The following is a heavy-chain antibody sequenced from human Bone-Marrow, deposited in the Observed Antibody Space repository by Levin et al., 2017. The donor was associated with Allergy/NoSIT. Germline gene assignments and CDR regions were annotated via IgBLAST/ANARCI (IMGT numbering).Heavy chain of an antibody. CDR3: ASRWTYQELPYDR. CDR1: GYTLTELS. CDR2: FDAEAGET. V-gene: IGHV1-24*01. J-gene: IGHJ4*02. D-gene: IGHD2-2*01. Sequence: GESLKISCKVSGYTLTELSMQWVRQAHGKGLEWMGGFDAEAGETIYAQNFQGRVTMTEDTSTDTAYMELTSLRFEDTAVYYCASRWTYQELPYDRWGQGTLVTVSS.